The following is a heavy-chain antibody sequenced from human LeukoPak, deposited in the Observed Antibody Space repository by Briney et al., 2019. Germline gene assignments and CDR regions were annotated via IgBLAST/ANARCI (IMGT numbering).Heavy chain of an antibody. CDR1: GDSITSGNFY. CDR3: ARGWGSISSNSFDP. D-gene: IGHD2-2*01. CDR2: IYGSGNT. J-gene: IGHJ5*02. Sequence: TLSLTCTVSGDSITSGNFYWIWIRQPAGQGLEWIGRIYGSGNTNYSPSLRSRVTISMDTSKNQFSLNLKSVTAADTAMYYCARGWGSISSNSFDPWGPGTLVTVSS. V-gene: IGHV4-61*02.